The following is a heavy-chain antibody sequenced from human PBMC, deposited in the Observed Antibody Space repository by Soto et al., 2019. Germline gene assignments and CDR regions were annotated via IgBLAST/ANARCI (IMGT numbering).Heavy chain of an antibody. Sequence: SVKVSCKASGGTFSSYAISWVRQAPGQGFEWMGGIIPICGTADYAQKFQGRVTITADESTSTAYMELSSLRSEDTAVYYCASHSGSSPEGRYYYGMDVWGQGTTVTVS. V-gene: IGHV1-69*13. D-gene: IGHD1-26*01. CDR3: ASHSGSSPEGRYYYGMDV. CDR2: IIPICGTA. J-gene: IGHJ6*02. CDR1: GGTFSSYA.